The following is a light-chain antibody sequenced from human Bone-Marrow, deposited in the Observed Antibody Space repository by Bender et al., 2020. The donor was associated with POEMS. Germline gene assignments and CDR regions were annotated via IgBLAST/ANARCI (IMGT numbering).Light chain of an antibody. CDR2: EVT. Sequence: HSALTQPPSASGSPGQSVTISCTGSTNDVGNYNYVSWFQHHPGRAPRLLIYEVTKRTSDVSARFSGSKSGNTASLTIFGLHDDDEADYYSASYAGSNRYVFESGTKVTVL. CDR3: ASYAGSNRYV. V-gene: IGLV2-8*01. J-gene: IGLJ1*01. CDR1: TNDVGNYNY.